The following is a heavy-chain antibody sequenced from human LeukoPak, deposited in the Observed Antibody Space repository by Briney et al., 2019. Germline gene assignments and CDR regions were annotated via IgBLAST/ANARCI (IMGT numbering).Heavy chain of an antibody. J-gene: IGHJ4*02. D-gene: IGHD3-16*01. CDR1: GFTFSSYA. CDR2: ISYDGSNK. Sequence: PGGSLRLSCAASGFTFSSYAMHWVRQAPGKGLEWVAIISYDGSNKYYADSVKGRFTISRDNSKNTLYLQMNSLRAEDTAVYYCARDVWGTEYWGQGTLVTVSS. CDR3: ARDVWGTEY. V-gene: IGHV3-30-3*01.